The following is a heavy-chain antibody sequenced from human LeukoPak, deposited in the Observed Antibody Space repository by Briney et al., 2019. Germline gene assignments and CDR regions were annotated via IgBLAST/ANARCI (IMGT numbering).Heavy chain of an antibody. Sequence: GASVKVSCKASGYTFTGYYMHWVRQAPGQGLERMGWINPNSGGANYAQKFQGRVTMTRDTSISTAYMELSRLRSDDTAVYYCARVQLYDFWSGYYNYWGQGTLVTVSS. D-gene: IGHD3-3*01. CDR3: ARVQLYDFWSGYYNY. CDR2: INPNSGGA. CDR1: GYTFTGYY. J-gene: IGHJ4*02. V-gene: IGHV1-2*02.